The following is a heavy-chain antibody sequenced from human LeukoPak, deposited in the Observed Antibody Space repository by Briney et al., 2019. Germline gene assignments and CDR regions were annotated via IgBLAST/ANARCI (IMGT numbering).Heavy chain of an antibody. Sequence: SETLSLTCTVSGVSISSGSYYWGWIRQPPGKGLEWIGSIYYSGSTYYNPSLKSRVTISVDTSKNQFSLKLSSVTAADTAVYYCARKHYYDSSGYYYSALFDYWGQGTLVTVSS. V-gene: IGHV4-39*01. CDR1: GVSISSGSYY. J-gene: IGHJ4*02. CDR3: ARKHYYDSSGYYYSALFDY. CDR2: IYYSGST. D-gene: IGHD3-22*01.